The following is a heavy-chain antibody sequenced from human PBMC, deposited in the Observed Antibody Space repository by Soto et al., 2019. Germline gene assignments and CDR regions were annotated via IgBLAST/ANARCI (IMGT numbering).Heavy chain of an antibody. CDR1: GSSISPYY. V-gene: IGHV4-59*01. J-gene: IGHJ3*01. CDR3: AREKDRILGGYAFGY. CDR2: LFYRGTA. D-gene: IGHD1-26*01. Sequence: QVQLQESGPRLVKPSETLSLTCSVSGSSISPYYWTWLRQAPGKGLEWIGYLFYRGTATYNPALKSRVTISLDTSKMQVSLRLSSVTAAVTAGYDCAREKDRILGGYAFGYWGPGTTVTDSS.